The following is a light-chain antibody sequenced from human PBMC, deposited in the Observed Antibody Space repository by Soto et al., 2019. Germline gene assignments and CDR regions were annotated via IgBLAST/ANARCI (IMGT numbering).Light chain of an antibody. CDR3: QIYKTYS. J-gene: IGKJ1*01. CDR2: HAS. V-gene: IGKV1-5*02. CDR1: QSISNW. Sequence: IERNNAPYTLRAYVGDSVTILCRASQSISNWLAWYQQKPGTAPKLLIYHASTLESGVPSRFSGSGSGTEFTLTIISLQPDDSSSYDCQIYKTYSFGQGTKVDIK.